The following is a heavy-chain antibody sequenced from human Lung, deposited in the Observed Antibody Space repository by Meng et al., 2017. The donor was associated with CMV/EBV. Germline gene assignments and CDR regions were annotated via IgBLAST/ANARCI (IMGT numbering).Heavy chain of an antibody. D-gene: IGHD2-2*01. CDR1: GDTFSTYT. V-gene: IGHV1-69*02. J-gene: IGHJ6*02. CDR3: GRSVLTTYCSGTSCPPGYYYGVDV. CDR2: IIPILGLA. Sequence: SXXVSXKASGDTFSTYTINWVRQAPGQGLEWMGRIIPILGLANSAQKFQGRVALTEDRSTSTAYMELSSLRSEDTAVYYCGRSVLTTYCSGTSCPPGYYYGVDVWGQGTXVTVSS.